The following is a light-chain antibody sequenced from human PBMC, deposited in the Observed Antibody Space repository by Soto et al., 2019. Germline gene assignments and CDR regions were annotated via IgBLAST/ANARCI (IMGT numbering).Light chain of an antibody. CDR1: QSVSSSY. Sequence: EIVLTQSPGTLSLSPGERATLSCRASQSVSSSYLAWYQQKPGQAPRLLIYGASSRATGIPDRFSGSGSGTDFTLTISRLEPEGFAVYYCQQYGSSPFTFGPRTKVDIK. V-gene: IGKV3-20*01. CDR2: GAS. CDR3: QQYGSSPFT. J-gene: IGKJ3*01.